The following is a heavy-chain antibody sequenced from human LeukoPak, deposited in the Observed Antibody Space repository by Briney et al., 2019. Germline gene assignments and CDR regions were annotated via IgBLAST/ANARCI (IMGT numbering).Heavy chain of an antibody. J-gene: IGHJ4*02. Sequence: GGSLRLSCAASGFSFSNSGMHWVRQAPGKGLEWVAVMWFDGSNKYYVDSVKGRFTISRDNSKNTLYLQMNSLRAEDTALYYCARDRGDGLNVIHPILDSWGQGILVTV. CDR1: GFSFSNSG. CDR3: ARDRGDGLNVIHPILDS. D-gene: IGHD5-24*01. V-gene: IGHV3-33*01. CDR2: MWFDGSNK.